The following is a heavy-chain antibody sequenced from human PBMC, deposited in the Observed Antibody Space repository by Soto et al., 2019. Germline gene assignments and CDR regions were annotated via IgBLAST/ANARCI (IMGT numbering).Heavy chain of an antibody. CDR1: GFTFSCSA. Sequence: GGSLRLSCAASGFTFSCSAMHWVRQASGKGLEWVGRIRSKANSYATAYAASVKGRFTISRDDSKNAAYLQMNSLKTEDTAVYYCTRHPNCGGDCYSEWFDPWGQGTLVTVSS. V-gene: IGHV3-73*01. CDR3: TRHPNCGGDCYSEWFDP. D-gene: IGHD2-21*02. CDR2: IRSKANSYAT. J-gene: IGHJ5*02.